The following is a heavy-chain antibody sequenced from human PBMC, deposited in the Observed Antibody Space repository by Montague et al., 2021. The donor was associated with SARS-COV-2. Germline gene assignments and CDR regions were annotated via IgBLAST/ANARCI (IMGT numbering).Heavy chain of an antibody. Sequence: SETLSLTCTVSGGSISSSSYYWGWIRQPPGKGLEWIGSIYYSGSIYYNPSLKSRVTISADTSKNQFSLKLSSVTAADTAVYYCARHSRQWLDTVPDWFDPWGQGTLVTVSS. CDR2: IYYSGSI. D-gene: IGHD6-19*01. V-gene: IGHV4-39*01. CDR1: GGSISSSSYY. J-gene: IGHJ5*02. CDR3: ARHSRQWLDTVPDWFDP.